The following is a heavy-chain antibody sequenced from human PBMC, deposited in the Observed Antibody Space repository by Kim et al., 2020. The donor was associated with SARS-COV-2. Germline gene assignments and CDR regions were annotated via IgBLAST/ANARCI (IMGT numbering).Heavy chain of an antibody. J-gene: IGHJ4*02. CDR2: SSGVDVSA. V-gene: IGHV3-23*01. CDR1: GFTFRNYG. Sequence: GGSLRLSCVSSGFTFRNYGMSWVRQAPGKGPEWASGSSGVDVSASYADSVKGRFTISRDNSKNTVYLDMNGLRVKDTDVYYRTSLDSSGWNRPFDSWGRGVVVTVSS. CDR3: TSLDSSGWNRPFDS. D-gene: IGHD6-19*01.